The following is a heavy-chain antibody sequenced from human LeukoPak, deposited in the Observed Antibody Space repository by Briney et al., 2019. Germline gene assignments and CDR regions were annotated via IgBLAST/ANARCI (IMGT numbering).Heavy chain of an antibody. CDR1: GFTFSDYY. CDR3: ARVNGSGSYYPFDY. V-gene: IGHV3-11*05. Sequence: GGSLRLSCAASGFTFSDYYMSWIRQAPGKGLEWVSDVSSSSSYTNYADSVKGRSTISRDNAKNSLYLQMNSLRADDTAVYYGARVNGSGSYYPFDYWGQGTLVTVSS. D-gene: IGHD3-10*01. J-gene: IGHJ4*02. CDR2: VSSSSSYT.